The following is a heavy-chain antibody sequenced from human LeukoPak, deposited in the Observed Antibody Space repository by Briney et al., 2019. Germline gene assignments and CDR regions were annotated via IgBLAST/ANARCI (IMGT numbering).Heavy chain of an antibody. V-gene: IGHV4-4*07. CDR2: IYTSGIT. Sequence: PSETLSLTCTVSGGSISIYYWSWIRQPAGKGLEWIGRIYTSGITNYNPSLKSRVTISVDTSKNQFSLKLSSVTAADTAVYYCARGDVDYYDSSGYFDYWGQGTLVTVSS. CDR1: GGSISIYY. CDR3: ARGDVDYYDSSGYFDY. D-gene: IGHD3-22*01. J-gene: IGHJ4*02.